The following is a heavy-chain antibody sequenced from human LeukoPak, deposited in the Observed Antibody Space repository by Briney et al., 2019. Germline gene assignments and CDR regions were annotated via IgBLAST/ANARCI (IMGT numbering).Heavy chain of an antibody. Sequence: SGPTLVNPTQTLTLTCTFSGFSLSTSGMCVSRIRQPPGKALEWLALIDWDDDKYYSTSLKTRLTISKDTSKNQVVLTMTNMDPVGTATYYCARTKDFWAYGYYFDYWGQGTLVTVSS. V-gene: IGHV2-70*01. CDR3: ARTKDFWAYGYYFDY. J-gene: IGHJ4*02. CDR1: GFSLSTSGMC. CDR2: IDWDDDK. D-gene: IGHD3-3*01.